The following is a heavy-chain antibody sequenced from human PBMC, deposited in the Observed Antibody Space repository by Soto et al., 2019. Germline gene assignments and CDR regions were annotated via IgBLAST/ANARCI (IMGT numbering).Heavy chain of an antibody. CDR3: AKVPPRSGRGY. Sequence: GGSLRLSCAASGFTFTTYTMSGVRQAPGKGLEWVSSITGGGDATYYADSVKGRFTISRDNAMNTLHLQMNSLRVEDTAVYYCAKVPPRSGRGYWGQGTLVTVSS. D-gene: IGHD3-10*01. CDR2: ITGGGDAT. CDR1: GFTFTTYT. V-gene: IGHV3-23*01. J-gene: IGHJ4*02.